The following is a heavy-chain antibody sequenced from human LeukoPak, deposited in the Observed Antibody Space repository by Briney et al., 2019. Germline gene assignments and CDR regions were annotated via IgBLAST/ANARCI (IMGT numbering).Heavy chain of an antibody. Sequence: SETLSLTCTVSVGSISTYYWSWIRQPPGKALEWIGYIYHSGDTKYNPSLKSRLTISVDTSKNQFSLKLSSVTAADTAVYYCARVIHCSGGSCYPPKFDPWGQGTLVTVSS. J-gene: IGHJ5*02. CDR2: IYHSGDT. CDR1: VGSISTYY. D-gene: IGHD2-15*01. CDR3: ARVIHCSGGSCYPPKFDP. V-gene: IGHV4-59*12.